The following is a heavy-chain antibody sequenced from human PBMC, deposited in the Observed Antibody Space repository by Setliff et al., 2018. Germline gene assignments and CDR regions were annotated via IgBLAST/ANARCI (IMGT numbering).Heavy chain of an antibody. CDR1: GFTFSNFA. V-gene: IGHV3-23*01. Sequence: GGSLRLSCAASGFTFSNFAMSWVRQAPGRGLEWVSSISGSGDSTYYADSVRGRFTISRDNTKNSLYLQMDSLRVEDTAVYYCAGRLGASTRYYYYGLDVWGQGTTVTVSS. J-gene: IGHJ6*02. CDR3: AGRLGASTRYYYYGLDV. D-gene: IGHD3-16*01. CDR2: ISGSGDST.